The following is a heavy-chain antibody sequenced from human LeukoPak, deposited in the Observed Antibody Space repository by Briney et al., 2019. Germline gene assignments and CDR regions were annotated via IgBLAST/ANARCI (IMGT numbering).Heavy chain of an antibody. CDR2: IDHSGST. CDR1: GGSFSGYY. J-gene: IGHJ4*02. Sequence: SETLSLTCAVYGGSFSGYYWSWIRQPPGKGLEWIGEIDHSGSTYYNPSLKSRVTMSVDTSKNQFSLKLSFVTAADTAMYFCARALGNTIDYWGQGTLVTVSS. V-gene: IGHV4-34*01. D-gene: IGHD3-16*01. CDR3: ARALGNTIDY.